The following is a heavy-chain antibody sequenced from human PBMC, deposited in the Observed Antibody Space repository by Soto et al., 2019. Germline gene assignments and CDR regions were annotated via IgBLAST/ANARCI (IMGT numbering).Heavy chain of an antibody. CDR1: GYTFRNFG. CDR3: ARNKMGGLDDGVPNAFDI. CDR2: ISAYNANA. D-gene: IGHD6-19*01. V-gene: IGHV1-18*01. J-gene: IGHJ3*02. Sequence: ASVKVSCKASGYTFRNFGISWVRQAPGQGLEWMGWISAYNANANYAQKLQGRVTMTTDTSTSTAYMELRSLRSDDTAVYYCARNKMGGLDDGVPNAFDIWGQGTMVTVSS.